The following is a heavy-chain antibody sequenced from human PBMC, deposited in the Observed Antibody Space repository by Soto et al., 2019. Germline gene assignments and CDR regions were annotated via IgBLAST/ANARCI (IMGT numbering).Heavy chain of an antibody. CDR1: GGTFSSYA. Sequence: ASVKVSCKTSGGTFSSYAISWVRQAPGQGLEWMGWINPNSGGTKYAQKFQGRVTMTRDTSISTAYMELSRLRSDDTAVYYCARGGYSYGSRYYYYGMDVWGQGITVTVSS. CDR2: INPNSGGT. J-gene: IGHJ6*02. CDR3: ARGGYSYGSRYYYYGMDV. D-gene: IGHD5-18*01. V-gene: IGHV1-2*02.